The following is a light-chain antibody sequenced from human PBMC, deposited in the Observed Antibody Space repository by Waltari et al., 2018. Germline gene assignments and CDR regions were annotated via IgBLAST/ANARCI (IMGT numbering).Light chain of an antibody. CDR3: AAWDVNLNGVL. Sequence: KQVPRTTRNLRVPTIEQRPAGVPDRCSGSRSCTSASLAISGLQSEDEADYYCAAWDVNLNGVLFGGGTKLTVL. J-gene: IGLJ3*02. CDR2: TIE. V-gene: IGLV1-44*01.